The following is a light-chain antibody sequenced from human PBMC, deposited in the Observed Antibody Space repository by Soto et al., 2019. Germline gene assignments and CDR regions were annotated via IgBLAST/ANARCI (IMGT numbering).Light chain of an antibody. CDR1: QSVKNNY. CDR3: QQYGSTPLT. V-gene: IGKV3-20*01. J-gene: IGKJ4*01. Sequence: EIVLTQSPGTLSLSPGERATPSCRASQSVKNNYLAWYQQKPGQAPRLYIYGASTRATGIPDRFSGSGSGTDFTLTINRLEPEDFAVYYCQQYGSTPLTFGGGTKVEIK. CDR2: GAS.